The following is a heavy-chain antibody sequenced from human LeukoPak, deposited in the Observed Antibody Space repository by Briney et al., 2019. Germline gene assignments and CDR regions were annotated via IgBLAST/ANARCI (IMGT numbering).Heavy chain of an antibody. CDR3: ASDDYGDLVNAFDI. D-gene: IGHD4-17*01. Sequence: SETLSRTGAGYSWSVSGYYWGWIRPRPGKGREWRREINHSGGTNYNPSLKSRVTISLAPSKNHFSLKLTSVNAVDPAVYSCASDDYGDLVNAFDIWGQGKMVTVSS. CDR2: INHSGGT. V-gene: IGHV4-34*01. J-gene: IGHJ3*02. CDR1: SWSVSGYY.